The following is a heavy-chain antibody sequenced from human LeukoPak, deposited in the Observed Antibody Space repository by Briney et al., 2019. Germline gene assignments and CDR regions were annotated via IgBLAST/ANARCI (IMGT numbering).Heavy chain of an antibody. J-gene: IGHJ3*01. CDR3: ASAVMAYALYI. CDR1: GVSTCSSSYY. V-gene: IGHV4-39*01. CDR2: LYFYDGTA. D-gene: IGHD2-21*01. Sequence: PSETLSLTCTVSGVSTCSSSYYWSCIRQPPGKGLEWIGTLYFYDGTAHYNPSLESRATMSGDTTKNQFYLRLDSVTTPDTAVYFCASAVMAYALYIWGQGTTVAVS.